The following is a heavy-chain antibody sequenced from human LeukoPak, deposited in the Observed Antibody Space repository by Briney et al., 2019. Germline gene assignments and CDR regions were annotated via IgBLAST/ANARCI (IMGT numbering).Heavy chain of an antibody. D-gene: IGHD6-6*01. CDR1: GGSISSGGYY. CDR2: IYYSGTS. CDR3: ARIERSSYSLGFDY. J-gene: IGHJ4*02. V-gene: IGHV4-31*03. Sequence: SQTLSLTCTVSGGSISSGGYYWSWIRQHPGKGLEWIGHIYYSGTSFYNPSLTSRVTISVDTSKNQFSLKLTSVNDADTAVYYCARIERSSYSLGFDYWGQGTLVTVSS.